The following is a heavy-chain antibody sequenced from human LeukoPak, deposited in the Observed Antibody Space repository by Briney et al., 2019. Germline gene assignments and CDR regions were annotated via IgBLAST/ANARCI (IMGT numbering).Heavy chain of an antibody. V-gene: IGHV1-69*05. Sequence: SVKVSCKASGGTFSSYAISWVRQAPGQGLEWRGGIIPIFGTANYAQKFQGRATITTDESTSTAYMELSSLRSEDTAVYYCARGPELERFDYWGQGTLVTVSS. CDR2: IIPIFGTA. D-gene: IGHD1-1*01. J-gene: IGHJ4*02. CDR1: GGTFSSYA. CDR3: ARGPELERFDY.